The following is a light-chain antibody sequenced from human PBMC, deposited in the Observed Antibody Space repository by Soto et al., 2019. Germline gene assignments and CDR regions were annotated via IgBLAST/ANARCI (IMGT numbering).Light chain of an antibody. V-gene: IGKV1-5*01. CDR2: DVS. CDR3: QQYNTYSWT. CDR1: QTISTW. J-gene: IGKJ1*01. Sequence: DIQMTQSPSTLSASVGDRATITCRASQTISTWLAWYQQKPGKAPNLLIYDVSSLESGVPSRFSGSGSGTEFTLTITSLQPDDFATYYCQQYNTYSWTFGQGTKV.